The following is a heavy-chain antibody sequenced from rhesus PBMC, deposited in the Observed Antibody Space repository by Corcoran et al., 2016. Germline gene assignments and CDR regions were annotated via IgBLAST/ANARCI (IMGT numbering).Heavy chain of an antibody. D-gene: IGHD1-44*01. CDR2: INPDNGNT. CDR3: GRGAEIDS. Sequence: QVQLAQSGAEVTQPGSSVTVSCQASGSIFTSYYRHWVRQAPREGLEWMGWINPDNGNTKSAQRFQGRVTMTRDTSTNTAYLELNSLRSEDTAVYYCGRGAEIDSWGQGVLVTVSS. V-gene: IGHV1S2*01. J-gene: IGHJ4*01. CDR1: GSIFTSYY.